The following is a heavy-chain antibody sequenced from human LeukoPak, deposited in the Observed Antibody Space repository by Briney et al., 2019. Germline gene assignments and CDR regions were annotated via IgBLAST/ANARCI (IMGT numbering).Heavy chain of an antibody. D-gene: IGHD2-21*02. V-gene: IGHV4-4*07. CDR1: GGSISNYY. Sequence: PSETLSLTCTVSGGSISNYYWSWIRQPAGKGLEWIGRISASGNTNYNPSLKSRVTMSVDTSMNLFALKLSSVTAADTAVYYCARQGVATAIDYWGQGTLVTISS. J-gene: IGHJ4*02. CDR2: ISASGNT. CDR3: ARQGVATAIDY.